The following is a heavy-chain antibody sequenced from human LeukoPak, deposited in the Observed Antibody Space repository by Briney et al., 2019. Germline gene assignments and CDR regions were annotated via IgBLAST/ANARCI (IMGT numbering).Heavy chain of an antibody. Sequence: PGGSLSLSCAASGFTFSSSWMHWVRQAPGKGLVCVSRISSDGSITRYADSVKGRFTISRDNAKNTLYLQMNSLRAEDTAVYYCARDVVATIRYYFDYWGQGALVTVSS. CDR1: GFTFSSSW. D-gene: IGHD5-12*01. V-gene: IGHV3-74*01. J-gene: IGHJ4*02. CDR2: ISSDGSIT. CDR3: ARDVVATIRYYFDY.